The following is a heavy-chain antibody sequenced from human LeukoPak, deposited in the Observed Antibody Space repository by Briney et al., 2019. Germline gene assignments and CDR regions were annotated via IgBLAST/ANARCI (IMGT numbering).Heavy chain of an antibody. CDR1: GWSFNDYY. CDR3: ARGQVPAARGYNWFDP. Sequence: ASETLSLTCAVYGWSFNDYYWNWVRQPPGKGLEWIGEINARGDTNCNPSLKSRVTISVDSSKNQFSLTLTSMIAADTAICYCARGQVPAARGYNWFDPWGQGTLVTVSS. V-gene: IGHV4-34*01. J-gene: IGHJ5*02. D-gene: IGHD2-2*01. CDR2: INARGDT.